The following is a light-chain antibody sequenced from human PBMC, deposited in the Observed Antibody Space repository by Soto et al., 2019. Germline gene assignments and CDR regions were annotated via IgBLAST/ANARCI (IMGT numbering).Light chain of an antibody. Sequence: EIVLTQSPATLSVSPGETATLLCRASRSVSSSVAWYQQRPGRAPRLLISGASTRATDVPARFTGSGSGTEFTHTISSLQSEDFAVYYCQQYNNWPPLTFGGGTKVEIK. CDR3: QQYNNWPPLT. CDR2: GAS. J-gene: IGKJ4*01. CDR1: RSVSSS. V-gene: IGKV3-15*01.